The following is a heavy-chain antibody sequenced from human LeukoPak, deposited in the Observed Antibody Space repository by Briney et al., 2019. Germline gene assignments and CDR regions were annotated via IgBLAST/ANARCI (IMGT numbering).Heavy chain of an antibody. D-gene: IGHD3-22*01. J-gene: IGHJ4*02. CDR2: ISSSSSYI. CDR1: GFPFSSYS. Sequence: KSGGSLRLSCAASGFPFSSYSMNWVRQAPGKGLEWVSSISSSSSYIYYADSVKGRFTISRDNAKNSLYLQMNSLRAEDTAVYYCAGGRDYYYDSSGYYLYWGQGTLVTVSS. CDR3: AGGRDYYYDSSGYYLY. V-gene: IGHV3-21*01.